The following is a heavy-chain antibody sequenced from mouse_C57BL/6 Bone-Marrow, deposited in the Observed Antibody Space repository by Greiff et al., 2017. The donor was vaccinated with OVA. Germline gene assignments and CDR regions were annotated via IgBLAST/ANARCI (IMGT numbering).Heavy chain of an antibody. CDR3: ARTRNGNYAMDY. CDR2: IDPSDSYT. J-gene: IGHJ4*01. D-gene: IGHD2-1*01. Sequence: QVQLQQPGAELVMPGASVKLSCKASGYTFTSYWMHWVKQRPGQGLEWIGAIDPSDSYTNYNQKFKGKSTLTVDKSSSTAYMQLSSLTSEDSAVYYGARTRNGNYAMDYWGQGTSVTVSS. CDR1: GYTFTSYW. V-gene: IGHV1-69*01.